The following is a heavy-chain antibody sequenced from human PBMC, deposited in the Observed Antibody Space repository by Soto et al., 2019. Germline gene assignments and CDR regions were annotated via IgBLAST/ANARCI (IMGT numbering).Heavy chain of an antibody. CDR2: IYYSGST. D-gene: IGHD6-13*01. J-gene: IGHJ6*02. Sequence: PSETLSLTCTVSGGSISSGDYYWSWIRQPPGKGLEWIGYIYYSGSTYYNPSLKSRVTISVDTSKNQFSLKLSSVTAADTAVYYCAAGIAAAAPPYYYYGMDVWGQGTTVTVSS. CDR3: AAGIAAAAPPYYYYGMDV. V-gene: IGHV4-30-4*01. CDR1: GGSISSGDYY.